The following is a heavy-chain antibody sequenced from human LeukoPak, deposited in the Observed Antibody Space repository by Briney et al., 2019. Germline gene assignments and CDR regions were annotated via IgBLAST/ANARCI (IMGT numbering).Heavy chain of an antibody. J-gene: IGHJ4*02. Sequence: GGSLRLSCAASGFTFSSYGMSWVRKAPGKGLEWVSSIGGSGANTYYADSVKGRFTISRDNSKSTMYLQMNSLRAEDTAVYHCAKTNGYYDLWGQGALVTVSS. D-gene: IGHD3-22*01. CDR3: AKTNGYYDL. CDR2: IGGSGANT. CDR1: GFTFSSYG. V-gene: IGHV3-23*01.